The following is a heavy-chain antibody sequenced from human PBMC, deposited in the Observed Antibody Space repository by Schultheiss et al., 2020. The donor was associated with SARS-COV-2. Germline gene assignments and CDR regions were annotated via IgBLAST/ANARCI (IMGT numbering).Heavy chain of an antibody. D-gene: IGHD4-17*01. V-gene: IGHV3-23*01. Sequence: GGSLRLSCAASGFTFSSYAMSWVRQAPGKGLKWVSTISGNDGSTYYADSVKDRFAISRDNSKNTLYLQMNSLRAEDTAVYYCARVGPSTVTTSLDYWGQGTLVTVSS. CDR1: GFTFSSYA. J-gene: IGHJ4*02. CDR3: ARVGPSTVTTSLDY. CDR2: ISGNDGST.